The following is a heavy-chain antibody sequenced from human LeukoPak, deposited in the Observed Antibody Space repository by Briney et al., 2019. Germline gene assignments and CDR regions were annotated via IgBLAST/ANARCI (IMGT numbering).Heavy chain of an antibody. CDR1: GYTFTSYD. V-gene: IGHV1-8*03. J-gene: IGHJ6*03. D-gene: IGHD2-2*01. CDR3: AGAQRRAAAMDYYYYVDV. Sequence: ASVKVSCKASGYTFTSYDINWVRQATGQGLEWMGWMNPNSGNTGYAQKFQGRVTITRNTSISTAYMELSSLRSEDTAVYYCAGAQRRAAAMDYYYYVDVWGKGTTVTVSS. CDR2: MNPNSGNT.